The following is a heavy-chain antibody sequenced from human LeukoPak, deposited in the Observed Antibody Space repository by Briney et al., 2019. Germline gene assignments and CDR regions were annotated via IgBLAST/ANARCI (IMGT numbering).Heavy chain of an antibody. D-gene: IGHD6-13*01. CDR1: GGTFSSYA. Sequence: SVKVSCKASGGTFSSYAISWLRQAPGQGLEWMGGIIPIFGTANYAQKFQGRVTITTDESTSTAYMELSSLRSEDTAVYYCAREGARAAAGHNYYYYMDVWGKGTTVTVSS. CDR3: AREGARAAAGHNYYYYMDV. J-gene: IGHJ6*03. V-gene: IGHV1-69*05. CDR2: IIPIFGTA.